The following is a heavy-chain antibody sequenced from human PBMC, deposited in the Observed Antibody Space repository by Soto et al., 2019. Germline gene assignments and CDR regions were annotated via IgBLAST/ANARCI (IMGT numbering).Heavy chain of an antibody. D-gene: IGHD1-7*01. CDR2: IYYSGST. V-gene: IGHV4-61*08. CDR3: ARRYGTTFDY. CDR1: GGSISSGGYY. J-gene: IGHJ4*02. Sequence: SETLSLTCTVSGGSISSGGYYWNWIRQPPGKGLEWIGYIYYSGSTNYSPSLKSRVTISVDTSKNQFSLKLSSVTAADTAVYYCARRYGTTFDYWGQGTLVTVSS.